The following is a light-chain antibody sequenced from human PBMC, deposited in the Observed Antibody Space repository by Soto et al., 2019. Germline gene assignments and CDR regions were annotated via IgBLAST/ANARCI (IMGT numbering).Light chain of an antibody. CDR2: DNN. CDR1: SSNIGNNY. Sequence: QSVLTQPPSVSAAPGQKVTISCSGSSSNIGNNYVSWYQQLPGTAPKLLIYDNNKRPSGIPDRFSGSKSGTSATLGITGLQTGDEADYYCGTLDSRMSARNDVFGTGTKV. J-gene: IGLJ1*01. CDR3: GTLDSRMSARNDV. V-gene: IGLV1-51*01.